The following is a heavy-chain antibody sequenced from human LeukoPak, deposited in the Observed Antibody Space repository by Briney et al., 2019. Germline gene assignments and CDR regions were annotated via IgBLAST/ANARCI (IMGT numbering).Heavy chain of an antibody. J-gene: IGHJ6*02. D-gene: IGHD3-16*02. Sequence: TSETLSLTCTVSGGSISSYYWSWIRQPPGKGLEWIGYIYYSGSTNYNPSLKSRVTISVDTSKNQFSLKLSSVTAADTAVYYCARAGRLGELSSPYYYYYGMDVWGQGTTVTVSS. CDR2: IYYSGST. CDR1: GGSISSYY. CDR3: ARAGRLGELSSPYYYYYGMDV. V-gene: IGHV4-59*12.